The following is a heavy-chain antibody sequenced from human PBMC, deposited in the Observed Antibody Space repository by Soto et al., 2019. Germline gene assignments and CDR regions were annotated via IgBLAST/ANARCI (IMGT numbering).Heavy chain of an antibody. CDR2: IKPDGSER. D-gene: IGHD1-20*01. V-gene: IGHV3-7*01. CDR3: ASDLNWPNF. CDR1: GFTFSTYF. J-gene: IGHJ4*02. Sequence: GGSLRLSCASSGFTFSTYFMTWVRQAPGKGLEWVATIKPDGSERWYVDSVKGRFTISRDNAKNSLYLEMNSLRAEDTAVYFCASDLNWPNFWGQGSLVTVSS.